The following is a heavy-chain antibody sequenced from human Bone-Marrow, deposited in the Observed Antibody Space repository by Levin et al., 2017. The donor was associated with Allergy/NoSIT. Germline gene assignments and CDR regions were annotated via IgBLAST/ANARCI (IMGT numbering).Heavy chain of an antibody. Sequence: GGSLRLSCAASGFSFSSYAMSWVRQAPGKGLEWVSAISGGGGSTYYADAVKGRFTISRDNSKNTLYLQMNSLRVEDTSLYYCAKAHIVVIPAAIRSFDYWGQGTLVTVSS. CDR1: GFSFSSYA. CDR3: AKAHIVVIPAAIRSFDY. J-gene: IGHJ4*02. CDR2: ISGGGGST. V-gene: IGHV3-23*01. D-gene: IGHD2-2*01.